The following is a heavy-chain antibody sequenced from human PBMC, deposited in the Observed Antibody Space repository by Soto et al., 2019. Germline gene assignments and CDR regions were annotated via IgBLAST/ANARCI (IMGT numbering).Heavy chain of an antibody. CDR3: ARGGGAYCGNDCIRAVDI. J-gene: IGHJ3*02. CDR2: INPNSGDT. V-gene: IGHV1-2*02. Sequence: GASVKVSCKASGYTFTGYYMHWVRQAPGQGLEWMGWINPNSGDTYYADSVKVRFTISRDNSKNTLYLQMNSLRVDDTAVYYCARGGGAYCGNDCIRAVDIWGQGTMVTVSS. D-gene: IGHD2-21*02. CDR1: GYTFTGYY.